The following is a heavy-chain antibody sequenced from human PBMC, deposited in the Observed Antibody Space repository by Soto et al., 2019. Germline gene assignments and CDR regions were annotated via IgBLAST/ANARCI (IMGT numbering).Heavy chain of an antibody. CDR3: ARHVDPSKRRTYGMDV. J-gene: IGHJ6*02. D-gene: IGHD5-12*01. CDR2: IDPSDSYT. CDR1: GYSFTIYW. Sequence: GEYLKIACNGSGYSFTIYWISLVLQMPGKGLEWMGRIDPSDSYTNYSPSFQGHVTISADKSISTAYLQWSSLKASDTAMYYCARHVDPSKRRTYGMDVWGQGTTGTVSS. V-gene: IGHV5-10-1*01.